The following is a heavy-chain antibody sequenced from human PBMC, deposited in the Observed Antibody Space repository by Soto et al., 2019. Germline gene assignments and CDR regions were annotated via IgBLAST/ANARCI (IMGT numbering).Heavy chain of an antibody. J-gene: IGHJ4*02. CDR3: AKDLTPFSDGYYGFDY. CDR1: GLTVSSYS. D-gene: IGHD3-22*01. V-gene: IGHV3-23*01. CDR2: ISGSGGST. Sequence: GGSMSLSCTAAGLTVSSYSMSWVRQAPGKGLEWVSAISGSGGSTYYADSVKGRFTISRDNSKNTLYLQMNSLRAEDTAVYYCAKDLTPFSDGYYGFDYWGQGTLVTVSS.